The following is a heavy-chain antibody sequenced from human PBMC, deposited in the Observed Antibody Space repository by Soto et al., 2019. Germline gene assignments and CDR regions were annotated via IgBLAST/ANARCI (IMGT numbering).Heavy chain of an antibody. D-gene: IGHD3-3*01. J-gene: IGHJ4*02. Sequence: EVQLVESGGGLVQPGGSLKLSCAASGFTLSGSAIHWVRQASGKGLEWVGRIRSKANSYATAYAALVKGRFTISRDDSKNTAYLQMNSLKTEDTAVYYCTINGYTNYDPDYWGQGTLVTVSS. CDR2: IRSKANSYAT. CDR1: GFTLSGSA. V-gene: IGHV3-73*02. CDR3: TINGYTNYDPDY.